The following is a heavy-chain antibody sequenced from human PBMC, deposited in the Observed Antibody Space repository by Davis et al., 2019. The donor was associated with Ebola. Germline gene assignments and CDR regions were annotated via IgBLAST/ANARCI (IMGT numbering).Heavy chain of an antibody. CDR1: GYTFTSYY. Sequence: AASVKVSCKASGYTFTSYYMHWVRQAPGQGLEWMGIISPSDGSTSYAQKFQGRVTMTRDTSTSTVYMELSSLRSEDTAVYYCARGSGEMATITAFDIWGQGTMVTVSS. J-gene: IGHJ3*02. CDR2: ISPSDGST. CDR3: ARGSGEMATITAFDI. D-gene: IGHD5-24*01. V-gene: IGHV1-46*01.